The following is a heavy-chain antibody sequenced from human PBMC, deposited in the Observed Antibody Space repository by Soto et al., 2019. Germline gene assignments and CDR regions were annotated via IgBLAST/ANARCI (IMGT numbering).Heavy chain of an antibody. J-gene: IGHJ6*03. CDR1: GYTFTSYG. Sequence: QVQLVQSGAEVKKPGASVKVSCKASGYTFTSYGISWVRQAPGQGLEWMGWISAYNGNTNYAQKLQGRVTMTTDTTTSTAYRERKSLSSDDTAVYYCARLQTGLLYYYYDYMDVWGKGTTVTVSS. D-gene: IGHD2-21*01. V-gene: IGHV1-18*01. CDR2: ISAYNGNT. CDR3: ARLQTGLLYYYYDYMDV.